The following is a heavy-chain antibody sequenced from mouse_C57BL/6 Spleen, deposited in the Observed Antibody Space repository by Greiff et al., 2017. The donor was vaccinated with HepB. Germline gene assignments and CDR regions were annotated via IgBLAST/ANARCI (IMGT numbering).Heavy chain of an antibody. J-gene: IGHJ4*01. V-gene: IGHV5-4*03. CDR1: GFTFSSYA. CDR2: ISDGGSYT. Sequence: EVKLVESGGGLVKPGGSLKLSCAASGFTFSSYAMSWVRQTPEKRLEWVATISDGGSYTYYPDNVKGRFTISRDNAKNNLYLHMSHLKSEDTAMYYCARDGVYDYDMGYAMDYWGQGTSVTVSS. D-gene: IGHD2-4*01. CDR3: ARDGVYDYDMGYAMDY.